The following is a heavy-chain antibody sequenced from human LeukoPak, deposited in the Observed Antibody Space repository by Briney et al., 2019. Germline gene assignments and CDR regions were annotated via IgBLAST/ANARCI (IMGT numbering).Heavy chain of an antibody. J-gene: IGHJ4*02. D-gene: IGHD1-26*01. V-gene: IGHV1-18*01. CDR2: ISAYNGKT. Sequence: GASLKVSCKASGYTFTTTYINWVRQAPGQGLEWMGWISAYNGKTNYAQKFQGSVTMTTDSSTSTAYMDLTSLRSDDTAVYYCARGGTYYPCIDYWGQGTLVTVSS. CDR1: GYTFTTTY. CDR3: ARGGTYYPCIDY.